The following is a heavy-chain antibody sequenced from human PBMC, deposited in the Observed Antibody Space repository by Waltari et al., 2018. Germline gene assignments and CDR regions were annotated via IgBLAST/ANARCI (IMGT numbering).Heavy chain of an antibody. CDR3: ARSSKGDSSGYYPYYYYGMDV. D-gene: IGHD3-22*01. J-gene: IGHJ6*02. Sequence: QVQLQESGPGLVKPSETLSLTCTVSGGSISSYYWSWIRQPAGKGLEWIGRIYTSGSTNYNPSLKSRVTMSVDTSKNQFSRKLSSVTAADTAVYYCARSSKGDSSGYYPYYYYGMDVWGQGTTVTVSS. V-gene: IGHV4-4*07. CDR2: IYTSGST. CDR1: GGSISSYY.